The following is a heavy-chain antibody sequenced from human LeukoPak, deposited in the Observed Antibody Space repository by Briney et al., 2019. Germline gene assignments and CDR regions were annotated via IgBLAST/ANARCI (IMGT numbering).Heavy chain of an antibody. CDR2: INPNSGGT. CDR1: GHTFTGYY. D-gene: IGHD2-15*01. Sequence: ASVKVSCKTSGHTFTGYYIHWVRQAPGQGLEWMGWINPNSGGTNYAQKFQGRVTMTRDTSISTAYMELSRLRSDDTAVYYCASMSRRYCSGGSCADVWGQGTTVTVSS. V-gene: IGHV1-2*02. CDR3: ASMSRRYCSGGSCADV. J-gene: IGHJ6*02.